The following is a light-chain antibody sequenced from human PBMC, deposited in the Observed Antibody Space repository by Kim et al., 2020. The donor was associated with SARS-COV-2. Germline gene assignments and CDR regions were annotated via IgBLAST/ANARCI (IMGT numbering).Light chain of an antibody. V-gene: IGLV3-21*04. CDR3: QVWDSNNDHGV. Sequence: SYELTQPPSVSVAPGKMATITCGGNNIGSRSVHWYQQKPGQAPVLVIYYDNDRPSGIPERFSGSNSGNTATLTISRVEAGDEADYYCQVWDSNNDHGVFGGGTQLTVL. J-gene: IGLJ3*02. CDR2: YDN. CDR1: NIGSRS.